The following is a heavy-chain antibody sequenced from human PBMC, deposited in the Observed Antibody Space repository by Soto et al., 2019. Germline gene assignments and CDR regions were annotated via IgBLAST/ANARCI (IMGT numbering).Heavy chain of an antibody. D-gene: IGHD2-15*01. CDR3: ARLSKVVVAVYGMDV. V-gene: IGHV5-10-1*01. Sequence: GESLKISCKGSGYSFTSYWISWVRQMPGKGLEWMGRIDPSDSYTNYSPSFQGHVTISADKSISTAYLQWSSLKASDTAMYYCARLSKVVVAVYGMDVWGQGTTVTVSS. J-gene: IGHJ6*02. CDR1: GYSFTSYW. CDR2: IDPSDSYT.